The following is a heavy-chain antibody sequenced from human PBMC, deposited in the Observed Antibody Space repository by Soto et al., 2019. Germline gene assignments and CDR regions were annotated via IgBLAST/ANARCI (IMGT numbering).Heavy chain of an antibody. CDR3: ASDDYHCARHY. D-gene: IGHD4-17*01. V-gene: IGHV3-7*01. CDR2: IKHDGSET. CDR1: GFTFSSHW. J-gene: IGHJ4*02. Sequence: EVQLVESGGGLVQPGGSLRLSCAASGFTFSSHWMSWVRQAPGKGLEWVANIKHDGSETYYVDSVKGRFTISRDNAKNSLYLQMHSLSAEDTAVYYCASDDYHCARHYWRQGTLVTVSS.